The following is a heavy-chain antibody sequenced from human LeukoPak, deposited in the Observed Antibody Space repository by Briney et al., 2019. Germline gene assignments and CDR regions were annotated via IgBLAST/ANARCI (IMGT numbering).Heavy chain of an antibody. J-gene: IGHJ4*02. CDR3: ARSSVDTATKAPGY. CDR2: INHSGST. CDR1: GGSFSGYY. V-gene: IGHV4-34*01. D-gene: IGHD5-18*01. Sequence: SETLSLTCAVYGGSFSGYYWSWIRQPPGKGLEWIGEINHSGSTNYNPSLKSRVTISVDTSKNQFSLKLSSVTAADTAVYYYARSSVDTATKAPGYWGQGTLVTVSS.